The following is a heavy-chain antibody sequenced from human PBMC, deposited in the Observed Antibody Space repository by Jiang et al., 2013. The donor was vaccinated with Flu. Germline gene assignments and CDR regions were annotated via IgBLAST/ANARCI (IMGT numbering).Heavy chain of an antibody. D-gene: IGHD3-3*01. CDR1: GFSLSTSGMC. J-gene: IGHJ5*02. Sequence: KPTQTLTLTCTFSGFSLSTSGMCVSWIRQPPGKALEWLARIDWDDDKYYSTSLKTRLTISKDTSKNQVVLTMTNMDPVDTATYYCARETRITIFGVAHNWFDPWGQGTLVTVSS. CDR3: ARETRITIFGVAHNWFDP. CDR2: IDWDDDK. V-gene: IGHV2-70*11.